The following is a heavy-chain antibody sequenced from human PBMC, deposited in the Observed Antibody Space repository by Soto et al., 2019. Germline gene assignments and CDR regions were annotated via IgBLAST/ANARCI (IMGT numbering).Heavy chain of an antibody. D-gene: IGHD2-15*01. J-gene: IGHJ4*02. V-gene: IGHV3-23*01. CDR2: ISGSGGST. Sequence: EVQLLESGGGLVQPGGSLRLSCAASGFTFSSYVMSWVRQAPGKGLEWVSAISGSGGSTYYADSVKGRFTISRDNSKNTLYLQMNSLRAEDTAVYYCAKDRSYCSGGSCYPGNFDYWGQGTLVTVSS. CDR3: AKDRSYCSGGSCYPGNFDY. CDR1: GFTFSSYV.